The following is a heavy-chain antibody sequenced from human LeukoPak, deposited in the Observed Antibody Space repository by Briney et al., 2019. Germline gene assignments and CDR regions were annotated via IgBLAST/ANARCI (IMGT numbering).Heavy chain of an antibody. CDR3: ARGFRVGVEIDY. CDR2: IRYDGSNK. D-gene: IGHD1-26*01. V-gene: IGHV3-30*02. Sequence: PGGSLRLSCAASGFTFSSYGMHWVRKAPGKGLEWVAFIRYDGSNKYYADSVKGRFTISRDNSKNTLYLQMNSLRAEDTAVYYCARGFRVGVEIDYWGQGTLVTVSS. CDR1: GFTFSSYG. J-gene: IGHJ4*02.